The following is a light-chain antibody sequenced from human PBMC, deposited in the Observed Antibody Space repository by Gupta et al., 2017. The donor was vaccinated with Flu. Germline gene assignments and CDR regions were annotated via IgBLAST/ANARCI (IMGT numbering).Light chain of an antibody. CDR2: GKN. V-gene: IGLV3-19*01. CDR1: RLRSYY. J-gene: IGLJ2*01. CDR3: NSRESSGNHRV. Sequence: SSELTQDPAVSVALGQTVRITCQGDRLRSYYASWYQQKPGQAPVLLIYGKNNRPSGIPDRFSGSSSGTTASFTTTGAQAEDEADYYCNSRESSGNHRVFGGGTKLTVL.